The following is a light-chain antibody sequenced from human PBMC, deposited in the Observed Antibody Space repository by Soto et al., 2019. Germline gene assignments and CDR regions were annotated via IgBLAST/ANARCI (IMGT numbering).Light chain of an antibody. CDR1: SSDIGAYNY. CDR2: GVT. V-gene: IGLV2-14*01. J-gene: IGLJ2*01. Sequence: QPASVSGSPGQSITISCTGTSSDIGAYNYVSWYQQHPGKTPKLMIYGVTNRPSGVSNRFSGSKSGSTASLTISGLQAEDEADYYCSSYTTSSTLEFGGGTKLTVL. CDR3: SSYTTSSTLE.